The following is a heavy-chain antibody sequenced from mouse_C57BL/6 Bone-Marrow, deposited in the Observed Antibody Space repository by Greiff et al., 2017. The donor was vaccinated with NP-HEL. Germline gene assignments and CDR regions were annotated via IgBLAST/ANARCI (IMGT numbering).Heavy chain of an antibody. CDR2: IHPSDSDT. CDR1: GYTFTSYW. D-gene: IGHD2-12*01. V-gene: IGHV1-74*01. CDR3: AITPLRRGAY. J-gene: IGHJ3*01. Sequence: QVHVKQPGAELVKPGASVKVSCKASGYTFTSYWMHWVKQRPGQGLEWIGRIHPSDSDTNYNQKFKGKATLTVDKSSSTAYMQLSSLTSEDSAVYYCAITPLRRGAYWGQGTLVTVSA.